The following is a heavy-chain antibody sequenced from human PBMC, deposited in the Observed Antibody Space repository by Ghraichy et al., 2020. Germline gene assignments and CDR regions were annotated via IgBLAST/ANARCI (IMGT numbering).Heavy chain of an antibody. J-gene: IGHJ4*02. CDR2: ISYDGSNK. D-gene: IGHD3-22*01. CDR3: AREIRSYYYDSSGLQD. V-gene: IGHV3-30*04. Sequence: GESLNISCAASGFTFSSYAMHWVRQAPGKGLEWVAVISYDGSNKYYADSVKGRFTISRDNSKNTLYLQMNSLRAEDTAVYYCAREIRSYYYDSSGLQDWGQGTLVTVSS. CDR1: GFTFSSYA.